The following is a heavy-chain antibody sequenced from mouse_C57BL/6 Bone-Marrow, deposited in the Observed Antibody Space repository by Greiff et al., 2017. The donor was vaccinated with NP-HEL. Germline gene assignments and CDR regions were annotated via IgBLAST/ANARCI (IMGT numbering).Heavy chain of an antibody. V-gene: IGHV5-9*01. CDR3: ARRAGFAY. Sequence: EVQGVESGGGLVKPGGSLKLSCAASGFTFSSYTMSWVRQTPEKRLEWVATISGGGGNTYYPDSVKGRFTISRDNAKNTLYLQMSSLRSEDTALYYCARRAGFAYWGQGTLVTVSA. CDR1: GFTFSSYT. J-gene: IGHJ3*01. CDR2: ISGGGGNT.